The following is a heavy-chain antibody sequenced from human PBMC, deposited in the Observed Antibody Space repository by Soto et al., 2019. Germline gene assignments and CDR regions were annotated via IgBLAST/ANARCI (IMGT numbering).Heavy chain of an antibody. D-gene: IGHD1-26*01. J-gene: IGHJ5*02. CDR2: IWYDGSNK. CDR3: AREGGSLNWFDP. V-gene: IGHV3-33*01. CDR1: GFTFSTHG. Sequence: PGGSLRLSCAASGFTFSTHGMHWVRQAPGKGLEWVAVIWYDGSNKYYVDSVKGRFSISRDNSKNTLYLQMNSLRDEDTAVYYCAREGGSLNWFDPWGQGTLVTLSS.